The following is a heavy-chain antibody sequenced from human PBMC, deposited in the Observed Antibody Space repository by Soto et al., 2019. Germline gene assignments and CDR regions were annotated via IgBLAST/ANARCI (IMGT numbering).Heavy chain of an antibody. CDR3: ARGGLLWFGELLGAPPHYHYGMDV. J-gene: IGHJ6*02. Sequence: ASVKVSCKASGYTFTSYGISWVRQAPGQGLEWMGWISAYNGNTNYAQKLQGRVTMTTDTSTSTAYMELRSLRSDDTAVYYCARGGLLWFGELLGAPPHYHYGMDVWGQGTTVTVSS. CDR2: ISAYNGNT. D-gene: IGHD3-10*01. CDR1: GYTFTSYG. V-gene: IGHV1-18*01.